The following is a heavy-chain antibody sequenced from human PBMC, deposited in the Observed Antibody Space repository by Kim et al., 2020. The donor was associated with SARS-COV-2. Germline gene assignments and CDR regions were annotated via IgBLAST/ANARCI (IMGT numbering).Heavy chain of an antibody. CDR3: ARDRRTIAAAGLEFDY. V-gene: IGHV1-2*06. D-gene: IGHD6-13*01. CDR1: GYTFTGYY. J-gene: IGHJ4*02. Sequence: ASVKVSCKASGYTFTGYYMHWVRQAPGQGLEWMGRINPNSGGTNYAQKFQGRVTMTRDTSISTAYMELSRLRSDDTAVYYCARDRRTIAAAGLEFDYWGQGTLVTVSS. CDR2: INPNSGGT.